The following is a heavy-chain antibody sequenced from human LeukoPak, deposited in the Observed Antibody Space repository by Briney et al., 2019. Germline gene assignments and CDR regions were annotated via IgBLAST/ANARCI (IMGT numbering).Heavy chain of an antibody. D-gene: IGHD3-10*01. CDR3: AKRRSPMVRGVNVDY. V-gene: IGHV3-23*01. Sequence: GGSLRLSCAASGFTFSSYAMSWVRQAPGKGLEWVSAISGTGGSTYYADSVKGRFTISRDNSKNRLYLQMNSLRAEDTAVYYCAKRRSPMVRGVNVDYWGQGTLVTVSS. CDR2: ISGTGGST. J-gene: IGHJ4*02. CDR1: GFTFSSYA.